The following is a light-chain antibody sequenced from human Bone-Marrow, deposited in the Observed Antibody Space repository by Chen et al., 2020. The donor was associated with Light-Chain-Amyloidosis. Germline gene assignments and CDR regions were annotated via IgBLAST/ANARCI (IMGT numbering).Light chain of an antibody. CDR1: ISHIGSNS. V-gene: IGLV1-44*01. J-gene: IGLJ3*02. CDR2: NND. CDR3: VAWDDSLNGPM. Sequence: QSVLTQPPSASGTPGHRVTISCSGGISHIGSNSVNWHQQLPGTAPRLLIYNNDRRPSGVPDRFSGSKSGTSASLAISGLQSEDEADYYCVAWDDSLNGPMFGGGTKLTVL.